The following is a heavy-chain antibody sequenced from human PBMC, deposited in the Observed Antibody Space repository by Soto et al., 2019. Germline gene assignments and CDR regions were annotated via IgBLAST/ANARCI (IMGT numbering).Heavy chain of an antibody. CDR2: ISSSGSTI. Sequence: PGWSLRLSCAASGFTFSSYEMNWVRQAPGKGLEWASYISSSGSTIYYAGSVKGRFTISRDNAKNSLYLQMNSLRAEDTAVYYCARSSGYDAFDIWGQGTRVTVSS. V-gene: IGHV3-48*03. CDR1: GFTFSSYE. D-gene: IGHD3-22*01. J-gene: IGHJ3*02. CDR3: ARSSGYDAFDI.